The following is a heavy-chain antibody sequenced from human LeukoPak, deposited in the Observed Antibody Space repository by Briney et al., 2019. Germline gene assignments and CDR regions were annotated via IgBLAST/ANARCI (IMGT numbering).Heavy chain of an antibody. CDR2: ISAYNGNT. Sequence: GASVKVSCKASGYIFTSYGISWVRQAPGQGLEWMGWISAYNGNTNYAPKLQGRVTMTTDTSTSTAYMELRSLRSDDTAVYYCARDPLAYCAGDCYHRFFDYWGQGTLVTVSS. J-gene: IGHJ4*02. D-gene: IGHD2-21*02. CDR3: ARDPLAYCAGDCYHRFFDY. CDR1: GYIFTSYG. V-gene: IGHV1-18*01.